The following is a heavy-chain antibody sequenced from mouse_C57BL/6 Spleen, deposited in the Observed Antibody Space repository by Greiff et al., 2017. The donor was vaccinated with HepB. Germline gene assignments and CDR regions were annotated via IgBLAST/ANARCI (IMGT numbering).Heavy chain of an antibody. Sequence: VQLQQPGAELVRPGTSVKLSCKASGYTFTSYWMHWVKQRPGQGLEWIGVIDPSDSYTNYNQKFKGKATLTVDTSSSTAYMQLSSLTSEDSAVYYCASRGGDWYFDVWGTGTTVTVSS. CDR2: IDPSDSYT. V-gene: IGHV1-59*01. D-gene: IGHD3-1*01. J-gene: IGHJ1*03. CDR1: GYTFTSYW. CDR3: ASRGGDWYFDV.